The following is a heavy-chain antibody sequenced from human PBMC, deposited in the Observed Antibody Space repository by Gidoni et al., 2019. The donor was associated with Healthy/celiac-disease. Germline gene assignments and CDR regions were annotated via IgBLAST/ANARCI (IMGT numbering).Heavy chain of an antibody. J-gene: IGHJ6*03. CDR1: GGSISSGSYY. Sequence: QVQLQESGPGLVKPSQTLSLTATVSGGSISSGSYYWSWIRQPAGKGLEWIGRIYTSGSTNYNPSLKSRVTISVDTSKNQFSLKLSSVTAADTAVYYCARETTEGSYYYYYYMDVWGKGTTVTVSS. V-gene: IGHV4-61*02. CDR2: IYTSGST. CDR3: ARETTEGSYYYYYYMDV. D-gene: IGHD4-4*01.